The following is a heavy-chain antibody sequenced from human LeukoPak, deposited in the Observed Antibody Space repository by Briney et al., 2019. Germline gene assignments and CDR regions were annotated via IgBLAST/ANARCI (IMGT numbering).Heavy chain of an antibody. CDR3: AKGLRTGVGPYMGYHYYMDV. J-gene: IGHJ6*03. V-gene: IGHV3-23*01. CDR2: ISRSGGST. D-gene: IGHD3-16*01. CDR1: GFTFTIYA. Sequence: QTGGSLRLSCAASGFTFTIYAMTWVRQAPGKGLELVSSISRSGGSTYYADSVKGRFTISRDNSKNTLYLQMQSLRAEDTAVYYCAKGLRTGVGPYMGYHYYMDVWGKGATVTVSS.